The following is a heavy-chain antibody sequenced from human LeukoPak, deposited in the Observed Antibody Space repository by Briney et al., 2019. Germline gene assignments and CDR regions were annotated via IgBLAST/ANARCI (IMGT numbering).Heavy chain of an antibody. Sequence: GGSLRLSCAASGFTFSSYGMHWVRQAPGKGLEWVSYISSSSSTIYYADSVKGRFTISRDNAKNSLYLHMNSLRAEDTAVYYCARALAPEVGSTPDYWGQGTLVTVSS. V-gene: IGHV3-48*04. CDR3: ARALAPEVGSTPDY. D-gene: IGHD1-26*01. CDR2: ISSSSSTI. CDR1: GFTFSSYG. J-gene: IGHJ4*02.